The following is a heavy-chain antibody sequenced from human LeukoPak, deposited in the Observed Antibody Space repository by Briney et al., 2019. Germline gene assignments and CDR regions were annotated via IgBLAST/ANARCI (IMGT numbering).Heavy chain of an antibody. D-gene: IGHD2-2*01. CDR3: ARAIVPAATYYYYYYMDV. J-gene: IGHJ6*03. CDR2: IIPIFGTA. Sequence: ASVKVSCKASGGTFSSYAISWVRQAPGQGLEWMGGIIPIFGTANYAQRFQGRVTITTDESTSTAYMELSSLRSEDTAVYYCARAIVPAATYYYYYYMDVWGKGTTVTVSS. V-gene: IGHV1-69*05. CDR1: GGTFSSYA.